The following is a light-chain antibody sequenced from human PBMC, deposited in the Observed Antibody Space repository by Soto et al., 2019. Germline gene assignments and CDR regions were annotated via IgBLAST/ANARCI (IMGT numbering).Light chain of an antibody. Sequence: EMVMTQSQATLSVSPGERATLSCRASQSVSSNLAWYQQKPGQAPRLLIYGASSRATGIPDRFSGSGSGTDFTLTISRLEPEDFAVYYCQQYGSSPRTFGQGTKV. V-gene: IGKV3-20*01. CDR1: QSVSSN. CDR3: QQYGSSPRT. J-gene: IGKJ1*01. CDR2: GAS.